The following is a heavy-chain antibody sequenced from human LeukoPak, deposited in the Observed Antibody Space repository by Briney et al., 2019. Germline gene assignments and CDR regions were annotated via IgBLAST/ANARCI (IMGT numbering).Heavy chain of an antibody. CDR3: ARDYLHGDYVYDY. CDR2: LRSDGTTQ. Sequence: PGGSLRLSCATSGFIFNNYGMHWVRQAPGKGLEWVAFLRSDGTTQYYADSVKGRFTISRDNSKNTLYLQMNSLRAEDTALYYCARDYLHGDYVYDYWGQGTLVTVSS. J-gene: IGHJ4*02. V-gene: IGHV3-30*02. CDR1: GFIFNNYG. D-gene: IGHD4-17*01.